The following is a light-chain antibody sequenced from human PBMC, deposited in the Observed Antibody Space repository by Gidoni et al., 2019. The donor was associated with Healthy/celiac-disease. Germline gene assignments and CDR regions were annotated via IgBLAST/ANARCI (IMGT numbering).Light chain of an antibody. CDR3: QQYYSTVYT. Sequence: IVMSHSPDSLPVSLGERATINCKSSQSVLYSSNNKNYLAWYQQKPGQPPKLLIYWASTREYGVPDRCSGSGSGTDFTLTISSLQAEDVAVYYCQQYYSTVYTFGQGTKLEIK. CDR1: QSVLYSSNNKNY. CDR2: WAS. V-gene: IGKV4-1*01. J-gene: IGKJ2*01.